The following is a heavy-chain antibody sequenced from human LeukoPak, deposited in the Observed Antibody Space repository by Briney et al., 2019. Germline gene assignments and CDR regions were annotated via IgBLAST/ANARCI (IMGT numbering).Heavy chain of an antibody. Sequence: ASVKVSYKASGYTFTSYYMHWVRQAPGQGLEWMGIIIPSGGSTSCAQKFQGRVTMTRDTSTSTVYMELSSLRSEDTAVYYCARWWDDGSGYSYLYGMDVWGQGTTVTVSS. CDR3: ARWWDDGSGYSYLYGMDV. J-gene: IGHJ6*02. D-gene: IGHD3-22*01. CDR1: GYTFTSYY. V-gene: IGHV1-46*01. CDR2: IIPSGGST.